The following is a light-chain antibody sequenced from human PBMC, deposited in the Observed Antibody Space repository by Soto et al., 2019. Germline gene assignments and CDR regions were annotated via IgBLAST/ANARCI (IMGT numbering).Light chain of an antibody. J-gene: IGLJ2*01. Sequence: QSVLTQPASVSGSPGQSITIYCTGTSSDVGGYNYVSWYQQHPGKAPKLMIYEVSYLPSGVSNRFSGSKSGNTASLTISGLQAEDEADYYCSSYAHSSTVVFGGGTKLTVL. CDR3: SSYAHSSTVV. CDR2: EVS. V-gene: IGLV2-14*01. CDR1: SSDVGGYNY.